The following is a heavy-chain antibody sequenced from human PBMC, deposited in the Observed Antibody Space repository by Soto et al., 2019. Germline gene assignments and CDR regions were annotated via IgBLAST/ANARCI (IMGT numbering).Heavy chain of an antibody. CDR3: ARAIRGGVIRD. CDR2: IHGSGTFI. D-gene: IGHD3-3*01. CDR1: GFTFRTYN. Sequence: EVQLVESGGGLVKPGGSLRLSCTASGFTFRTYNMTWVRQAPGKGLEWVSSIHGSGTFIYYADSVKGRFTISRDDAKNSLYLQMNSLRAEDTAVYYCARAIRGGVIRDWGQGTLVTVSS. J-gene: IGHJ4*02. V-gene: IGHV3-21*01.